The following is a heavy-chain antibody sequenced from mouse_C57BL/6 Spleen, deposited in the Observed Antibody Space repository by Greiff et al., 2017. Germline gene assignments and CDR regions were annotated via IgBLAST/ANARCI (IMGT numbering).Heavy chain of an antibody. Sequence: QVQLQQSGAELVRPGTSVKLSCKASGYTFTSYWMHWVKQRPGQGLEWIGVIDPSDSYTNYTQKFKGKATLTVDTSSSPAYMQLSSLTSEDSAVYYCARENGSSFDYWGQGTPLTGSS. V-gene: IGHV1-59*01. CDR2: IDPSDSYT. CDR1: GYTFTSYW. CDR3: ARENGSSFDY. J-gene: IGHJ2*01. D-gene: IGHD1-1*01.